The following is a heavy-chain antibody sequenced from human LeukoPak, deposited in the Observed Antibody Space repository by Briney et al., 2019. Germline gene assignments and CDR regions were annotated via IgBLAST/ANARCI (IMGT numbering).Heavy chain of an antibody. CDR2: INHSGST. J-gene: IGHJ6*02. Sequence: SETLSLTCAVYGGSFSGYYWSWIRQPPGKGLEWIGEINHSGSTNYNPSLKSRVTISVDTSKNQFSLKLSSVTAADTAVYYCARYRVAATREVYYYYYGMDVWGQGTTVTVSS. CDR1: GGSFSGYY. V-gene: IGHV4-34*01. D-gene: IGHD2-15*01. CDR3: ARYRVAATREVYYYYYGMDV.